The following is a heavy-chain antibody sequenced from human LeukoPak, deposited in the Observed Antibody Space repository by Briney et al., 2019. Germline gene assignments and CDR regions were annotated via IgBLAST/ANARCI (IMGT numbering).Heavy chain of an antibody. D-gene: IGHD3-3*01. CDR2: IYTSGST. CDR3: ARGSTRFLEWFPY. V-gene: IGHV4-61*02. J-gene: IGHJ4*02. CDR1: GGSISSGSYY. Sequence: SETLSLTCTVSGGSISSGSYYWSWIRQPAGKGLEWIGRIYTSGSTNYNPSLKSRVTISVDTSKNQFSLKLSSVTAADTAVHYCARGSTRFLEWFPYWGQGTLVTVSS.